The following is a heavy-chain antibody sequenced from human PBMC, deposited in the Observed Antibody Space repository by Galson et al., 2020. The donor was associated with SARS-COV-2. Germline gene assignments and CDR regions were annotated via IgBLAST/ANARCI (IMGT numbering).Heavy chain of an antibody. D-gene: IGHD2-21*02. Sequence: SETLSLTCAVYGGSFSGYYWSWIRQPPGKGLEWIGEINSSGSTNYNPSLKSRVTITVDTSKNHFSRKLSSVTAAATAVYYWAREENFFLGVTGTGWGYFDYGGRGTWPPSPQ. CDR3: AREENFFLGVTGTGWGYFDY. CDR2: INSSGST. CDR1: GGSFSGYY. V-gene: IGHV4-34*01. J-gene: IGHJ4*02.